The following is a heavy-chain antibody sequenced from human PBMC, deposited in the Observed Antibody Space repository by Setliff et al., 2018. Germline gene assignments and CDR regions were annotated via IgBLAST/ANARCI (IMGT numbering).Heavy chain of an antibody. Sequence: SETLSHTCTVSGGSISSSSYYWGWIRQPPGKGLEWIGSIYYSGSTYYNPSLKSRVTISVDTSKNQFSLKLSSVTAADTAVYYCATQGAYSSGPGYFQHWGQGTLVTVSS. CDR1: GGSISSSSYY. CDR3: ATQGAYSSGPGYFQH. V-gene: IGHV4-39*01. D-gene: IGHD6-19*01. CDR2: IYYSGST. J-gene: IGHJ1*01.